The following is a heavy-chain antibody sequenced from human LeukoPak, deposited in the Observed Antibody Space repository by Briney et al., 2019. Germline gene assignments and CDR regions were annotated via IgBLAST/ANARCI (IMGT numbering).Heavy chain of an antibody. J-gene: IGHJ5*02. CDR3: AKDPTSVGGRHDWLLDS. D-gene: IGHD3-9*01. CDR2: ISSSSSYI. V-gene: IGHV3-21*01. CDR1: GFTFSSYS. Sequence: PGGSLRLSCAASGFTFSSYSMNWVRQAPGKGLEWVSSISSSSSYIYYADSVKGRFTISRDNAKNSLYLQMNSLRAEDTAVYYCAKDPTSVGGRHDWLLDSWGQGTLVTVSS.